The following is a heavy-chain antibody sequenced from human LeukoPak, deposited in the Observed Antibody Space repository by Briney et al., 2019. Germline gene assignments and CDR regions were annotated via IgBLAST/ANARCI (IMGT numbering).Heavy chain of an antibody. CDR1: GGSISSYD. J-gene: IGHJ4*02. D-gene: IGHD4-11*01. Sequence: SETLSLTCTVSGGSISSYDWSWIRQPAGKGLEWIGRIYTSGITNYNPSLKSRVTMSVDTSKNQFSLQLSSVTAADTAVYYCARGTDYSNAHFDHWGPGTLVTLPS. CDR2: IYTSGIT. V-gene: IGHV4-4*07. CDR3: ARGTDYSNAHFDH.